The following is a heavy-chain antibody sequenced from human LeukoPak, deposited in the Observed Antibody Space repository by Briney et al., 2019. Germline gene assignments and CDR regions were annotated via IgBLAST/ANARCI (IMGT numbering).Heavy chain of an antibody. D-gene: IGHD3-22*01. J-gene: IGHJ4*02. CDR2: ISAYNGNT. CDR1: GYTFTSYG. CDR3: ARDPPYYYDSSGYYFDY. Sequence: APVKVSCKASGYTFTSYGISWVRQAPGQGLEWMGWISAYNGNTNYAQKLQGRVTMTTDTSTSTAYMELRSLRSDDTAVYYCARDPPYYYDSSGYYFDYWGQGTLVTVSS. V-gene: IGHV1-18*01.